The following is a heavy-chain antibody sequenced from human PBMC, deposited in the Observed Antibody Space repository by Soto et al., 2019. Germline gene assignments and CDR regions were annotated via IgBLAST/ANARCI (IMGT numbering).Heavy chain of an antibody. Sequence: GASVKVSCKASGGTFSSHTISWVRQVPGQGLEWMGRIIPILGIANYAQKFQGRVTITADKSTSTAYMELSSLRSEDTAVYYCATGALSYYDILAGYIYNWFDPWGQGTLVTVSS. CDR1: GGTFSSHT. CDR2: IIPILGIA. V-gene: IGHV1-69*02. CDR3: ATGALSYYDILAGYIYNWFDP. J-gene: IGHJ5*02. D-gene: IGHD3-9*01.